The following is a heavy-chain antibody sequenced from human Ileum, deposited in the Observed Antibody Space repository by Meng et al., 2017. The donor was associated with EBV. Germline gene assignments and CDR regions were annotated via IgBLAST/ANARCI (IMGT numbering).Heavy chain of an antibody. Sequence: HLQLLGSGPGLVSPSETLSLTCSVSGDSMSSSNSYWGWIRQSPGKALECIGTIFYRGNTFYNPSLKTRLTISVDTSKNEFSLNLKSVTAADTAVYYCVSAYDYGDYEAFAYWGLGSLVTVSS. CDR2: IFYRGNT. D-gene: IGHD4-17*01. J-gene: IGHJ4*02. CDR3: VSAYDYGDYEAFAY. CDR1: GDSMSSSNSY. V-gene: IGHV4-39*07.